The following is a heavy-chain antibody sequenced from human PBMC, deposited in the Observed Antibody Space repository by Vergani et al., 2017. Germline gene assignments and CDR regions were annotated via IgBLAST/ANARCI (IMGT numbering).Heavy chain of an antibody. Sequence: VQLVESGGGLVKPGGSLRLSCAASGFTFSDFSMSWVRQAPGKGLEWVAFIGSSGPYINYADSVKGRFIISSDNTNNSLFLQLRSLRAEDAAVYYYARECTSGGCPDNYGMDVWGQGSTVTVSS. D-gene: IGHD2-8*01. CDR1: GFTFSDFS. CDR2: IGSSGPYI. V-gene: IGHV3-21*06. CDR3: ARECTSGGCPDNYGMDV. J-gene: IGHJ6*02.